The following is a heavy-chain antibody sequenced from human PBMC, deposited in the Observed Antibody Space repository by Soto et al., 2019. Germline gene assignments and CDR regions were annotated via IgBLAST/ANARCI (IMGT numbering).Heavy chain of an antibody. J-gene: IGHJ5*02. D-gene: IGHD6-25*01. CDR3: GRDRTLSVIAAAGRGGCFAP. CDR1: GFTFSDYY. V-gene: IGHV3-11*01. Sequence: PGGSLRLSCAASGFTFSDYYMSWIRQAPGKGLEWVSYISSSGSTIYYADSVKGRFTISRDNAKNSLYLQMNSLRAEDTAVYYCGRDRTLSVIAAAGRGGCFAPGGQETLVTVS. CDR2: ISSSGSTI.